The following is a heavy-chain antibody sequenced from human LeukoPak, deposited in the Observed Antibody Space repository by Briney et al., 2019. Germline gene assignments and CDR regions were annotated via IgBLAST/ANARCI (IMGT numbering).Heavy chain of an antibody. CDR2: IYYSGST. V-gene: IGHV4-59*08. Sequence: SETLSLTCTVSGGSISSYYWSWIRQPPGKGLEWSGYIYYSGSTNYNPSLKSRVTISVDTSKNQFSLKLSSVTAADTAVYYCARSVAVAAVGLFDYWGQGTLVTVSS. J-gene: IGHJ4*02. CDR1: GGSISSYY. D-gene: IGHD6-19*01. CDR3: ARSVAVAAVGLFDY.